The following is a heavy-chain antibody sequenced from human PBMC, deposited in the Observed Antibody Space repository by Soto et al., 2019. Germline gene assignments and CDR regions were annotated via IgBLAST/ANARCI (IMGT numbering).Heavy chain of an antibody. V-gene: IGHV1-69*13. Sequence: XSVEVSCKASGGSFSSYAISWVRQAPGQGLEWMGGIIPIFGTANYAQKFQGRVTITADESTSTAYMELSSLRSEDTAVYYCASPGPYFDYWGQGTLVTASS. J-gene: IGHJ4*02. CDR3: ASPGPYFDY. CDR1: GGSFSSYA. D-gene: IGHD3-10*01. CDR2: IIPIFGTA.